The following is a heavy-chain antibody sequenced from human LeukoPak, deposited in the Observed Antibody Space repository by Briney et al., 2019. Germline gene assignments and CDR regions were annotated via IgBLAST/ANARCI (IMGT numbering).Heavy chain of an antibody. D-gene: IGHD5-12*01. J-gene: IGHJ3*02. CDR3: ARVFGGYDYPVYDAFDI. Sequence: PGGSLRLSCAASGFTFSSYAMHWVRQAPGKGLEWVAVISYDGSNKYYADSVKGRFTISRDNSKNTLYLQMNSLRAEDTAVYYRARVFGGYDYPVYDAFDIWGQGTMVTVSS. V-gene: IGHV3-30*04. CDR1: GFTFSSYA. CDR2: ISYDGSNK.